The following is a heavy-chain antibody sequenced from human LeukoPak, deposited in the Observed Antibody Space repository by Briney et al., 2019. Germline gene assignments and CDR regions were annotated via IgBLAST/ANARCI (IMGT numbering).Heavy chain of an antibody. Sequence: GASVKVSCKASGYTFTGYYMHWARQAPGQGLEWMGWINPNSGGTHYAQKFQDRVTMTRDTSISTAYMELNSLRSDDTAVYYCAREGAAAEDVNWFDPWGQGTLVTVSS. D-gene: IGHD6-25*01. CDR3: AREGAAAEDVNWFDP. CDR2: INPNSGGT. CDR1: GYTFTGYY. J-gene: IGHJ5*02. V-gene: IGHV1-2*02.